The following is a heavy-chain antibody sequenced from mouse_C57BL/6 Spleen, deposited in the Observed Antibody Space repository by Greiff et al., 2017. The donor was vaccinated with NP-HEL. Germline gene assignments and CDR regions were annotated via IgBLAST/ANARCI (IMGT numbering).Heavy chain of an antibody. CDR2: INPNYGTT. Sequence: EVQLQQPGPELVKPGASVKISCKASGYSFTDYNMNWVKQSNGQSLEWIGVINPNYGTTSYNQKFKGKATLTVDQSSSTAYMQLNSLTSENSEVYDVERSYDGYYGMDYWGQGTSVTVSS. V-gene: IGHV1-39*01. CDR3: ERSYDGYYGMDY. J-gene: IGHJ4*01. D-gene: IGHD2-3*01. CDR1: GYSFTDYN.